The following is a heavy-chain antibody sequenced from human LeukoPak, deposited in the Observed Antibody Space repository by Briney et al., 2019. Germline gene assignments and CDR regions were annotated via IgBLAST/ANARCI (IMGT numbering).Heavy chain of an antibody. D-gene: IGHD3-9*01. J-gene: IGHJ4*02. Sequence: GGSLRLSCAASGXTFSSYSMNWVRQAPGKGLEWVSSISSSGAYIFYADSVKGRFTISRDNAKNSLYLQMNSLRAEDTAVYYCAREMDDILTGYGLDYWGQGTLVTVSS. CDR2: ISSSGAYI. CDR3: AREMDDILTGYGLDY. CDR1: GXTFSSYS. V-gene: IGHV3-21*01.